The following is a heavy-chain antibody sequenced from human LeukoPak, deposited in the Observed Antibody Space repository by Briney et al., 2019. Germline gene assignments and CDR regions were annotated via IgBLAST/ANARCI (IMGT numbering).Heavy chain of an antibody. CDR3: ARGGSGVLAATYYYYYMDV. CDR1: GGSISSGGYS. J-gene: IGHJ6*03. CDR2: IYYSGST. V-gene: IGHV4-30-4*07. Sequence: SETLSLACAVSGGSISSGGYSWSWIRQPPGKGLEWIGYIYYSGSTYYNPSLKSRVTISVDTSKNQFSLKLSSVTAADTAVYYCARGGSGVLAATYYYYYMDVWGKGTTVTVSS. D-gene: IGHD2-15*01.